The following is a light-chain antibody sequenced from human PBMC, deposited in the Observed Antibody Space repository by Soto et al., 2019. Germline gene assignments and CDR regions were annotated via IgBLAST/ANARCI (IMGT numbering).Light chain of an antibody. CDR3: NSHGTSRTLFV. CDR1: SSDVGAYND. CDR2: RVS. V-gene: IGLV2-14*03. J-gene: IGLJ1*01. Sequence: QSVLTQPASMSGSPGQSITISCTGTSSDVGAYNDVSWYQHHPGQAPKLIIYRVSNRPSGVSNRFSGSKSGNTASLTISGLQAEDEADYYRNSHGTSRTLFVFGTGTKVTVL.